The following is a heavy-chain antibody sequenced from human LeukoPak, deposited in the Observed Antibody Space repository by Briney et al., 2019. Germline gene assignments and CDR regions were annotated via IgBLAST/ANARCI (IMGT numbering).Heavy chain of an antibody. V-gene: IGHV4-4*07. J-gene: IGHJ4*02. CDR3: ARERWELRQDYYFDY. CDR2: IYTSGST. D-gene: IGHD1-26*01. Sequence: SETLSLTCTVSGGSISSYYWSWIRQPAGKGLEWIGRIYTSGSTTYNPSLKSRVTMSVDTSKNQFSLKLSSVTAADTAVYYCARERWELRQDYYFDYWGQGTLVTVSS. CDR1: GGSISSYY.